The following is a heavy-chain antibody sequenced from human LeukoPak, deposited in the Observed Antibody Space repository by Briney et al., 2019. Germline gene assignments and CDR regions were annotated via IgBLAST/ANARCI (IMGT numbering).Heavy chain of an antibody. CDR1: GGTFSSYA. J-gene: IGHJ3*02. V-gene: IGHV1-69*04. CDR2: IIPILGIA. Sequence: SVKVSCKASGGTFSSYAISWVRQAPGQGLEWMGRIIPILGIANYAQTFQGRVTITADKSTSTAYMELSSLRSEDTAVYYCARVGDIVATIVGAFDIWGQGTMVTVSS. CDR3: ARVGDIVATIVGAFDI. D-gene: IGHD5-12*01.